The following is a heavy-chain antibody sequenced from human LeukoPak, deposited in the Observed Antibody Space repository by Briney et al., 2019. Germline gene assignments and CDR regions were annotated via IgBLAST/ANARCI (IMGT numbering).Heavy chain of an antibody. Sequence: PSETLSLTCTVSGGSISSSSYYWGWIRQPPGKGLEWIGSIYYSGSTYYNPSLKSRVTISVDTSKNQFSLKLSSVTAADTAVYYCARALLTVTHDYWGQGTLVTVSS. J-gene: IGHJ4*02. D-gene: IGHD4-11*01. CDR1: GGSISSSSYY. V-gene: IGHV4-39*07. CDR3: ARALLTVTHDY. CDR2: IYYSGST.